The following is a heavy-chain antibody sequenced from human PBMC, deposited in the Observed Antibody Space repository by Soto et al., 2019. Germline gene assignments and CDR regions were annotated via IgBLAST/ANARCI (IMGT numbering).Heavy chain of an antibody. CDR2: IYYSGNT. V-gene: IGHV4-30-4*01. J-gene: IGHJ4*02. CDR1: GGSIINGDYY. CDR3: ASGYYDILTGRDTKYYFDY. D-gene: IGHD3-9*01. Sequence: QVQLQESGPGLVKPSQTLSLTCTVSGGSIINGDYYWSWIRQPPGKGLEWIGYIYYSGNTYYNPSRKSRVMISVDTSKNQFSLTLSSVTAADTAVYYCASGYYDILTGRDTKYYFDYWGQGALVTVSS.